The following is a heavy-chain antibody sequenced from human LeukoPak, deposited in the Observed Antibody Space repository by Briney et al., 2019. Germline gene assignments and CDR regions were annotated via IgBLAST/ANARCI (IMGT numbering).Heavy chain of an antibody. CDR3: AGTTGWYSIDY. CDR2: IYYSGST. CDR1: GGSISSSSYY. Sequence: SETLSLTCTVSGGSISSSSYYWGWIRQPPGKGLEWIGYIYYSGSTNYNPSLKSRVTISVDTSKNQFSLKLNSVTAADTAVYYCAGTTGWYSIDYWGQGTLVTVSS. J-gene: IGHJ4*02. V-gene: IGHV4-61*05. D-gene: IGHD6-19*01.